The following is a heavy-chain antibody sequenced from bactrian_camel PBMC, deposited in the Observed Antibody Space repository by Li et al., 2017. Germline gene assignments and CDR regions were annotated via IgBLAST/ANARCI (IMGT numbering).Heavy chain of an antibody. J-gene: IGHJ4*01. CDR2: TDRDGRA. CDR1: GDTPRYG. D-gene: IGHD4*01. V-gene: IGHV3S53*01. CDR3: TARGVPSDSLCSPDHWGSDVGY. Sequence: QVQLVESGGGSVQTGGSLRLSCKVTGDTPRYGMAWLRQELGKERMGVAATDRDGRASYTDSVKGRFTISKDNAANTLYLQMDNLKPEDTAVYYCTARGVPSDSLCSPDHWGSDVGYWGPGTQVTVS.